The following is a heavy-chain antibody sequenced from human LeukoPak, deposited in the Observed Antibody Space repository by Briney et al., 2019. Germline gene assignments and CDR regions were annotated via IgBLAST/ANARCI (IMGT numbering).Heavy chain of an antibody. D-gene: IGHD6-19*01. V-gene: IGHV3-7*01. Sequence: GGSLRLSCAASGFTFSSYWMSWVRQAPGKGLEWVANIKQDGSEKYYVDSVRGRFTISRDNAKNSLYLQMNSLRAEDTAVYYCAREPGYSSGWYGKFDPWGQGTLVTVSS. CDR2: IKQDGSEK. J-gene: IGHJ5*02. CDR3: AREPGYSSGWYGKFDP. CDR1: GFTFSSYW.